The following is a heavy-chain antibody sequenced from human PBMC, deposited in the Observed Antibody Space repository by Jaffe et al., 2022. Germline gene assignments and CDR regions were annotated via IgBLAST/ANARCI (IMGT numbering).Heavy chain of an antibody. CDR2: IYTSGST. CDR3: ARETHPPTLWFGELFNWFDP. V-gene: IGHV4-61*02. Sequence: QVQLQESGPGLVKPSQTLSLTCTVSGGSISSGSYYWSWIRQPAGKGLEWIGRIYTSGSTNYNPSLKSRVTISVDTSKNQFSLKLSSVTAADTAVYYCARETHPPTLWFGELFNWFDPWGQGTLVTVSS. CDR1: GGSISSGSYY. D-gene: IGHD3-10*01. J-gene: IGHJ5*02.